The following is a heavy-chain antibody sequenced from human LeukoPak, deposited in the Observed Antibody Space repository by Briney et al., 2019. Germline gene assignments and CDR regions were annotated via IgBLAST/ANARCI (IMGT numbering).Heavy chain of an antibody. CDR2: IKQDGSEK. D-gene: IGHD2-2*02. Sequence: GGSLRLSCAASGFTFSDFWMHWVRQAPGKGLEWVANIKQDGSEKYYVDSVKGRFTISRDNAKNSLYLQMNSLRAEDTAVYCCARDKGPRYCSSTSCYTGAFDIWGQGTMVTVSS. J-gene: IGHJ3*02. V-gene: IGHV3-7*01. CDR1: GFTFSDFW. CDR3: ARDKGPRYCSSTSCYTGAFDI.